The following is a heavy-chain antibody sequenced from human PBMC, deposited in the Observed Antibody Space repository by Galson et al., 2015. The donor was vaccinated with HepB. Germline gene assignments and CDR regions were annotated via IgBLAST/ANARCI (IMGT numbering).Heavy chain of an antibody. J-gene: IGHJ4*02. CDR3: ARGGWNDADPGY. D-gene: IGHD1-1*01. V-gene: IGHV3-23*01. Sequence: SLRLSCAASGFTFTTYAMGWVRQAPGKGLQWVSSVSSSGRSTNYAESVKGRFTISRDNSKNTLYLQMNTLRAEDTAVYYCARGGWNDADPGYWGQGTLVTVSS. CDR1: GFTFTTYA. CDR2: VSSSGRST.